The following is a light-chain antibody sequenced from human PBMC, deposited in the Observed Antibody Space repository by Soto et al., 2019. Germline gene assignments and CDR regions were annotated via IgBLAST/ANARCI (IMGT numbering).Light chain of an antibody. CDR3: QQYDHWPSRST. CDR1: QAIDSH. Sequence: EIVMTQSPASLSVSPGETATLSCWASQAIDSHVAWYQQRPGQAPRLLIYGASTRATGVPARFSGSGSGTEFTLTLNSLQSEDCAVYFCQQYDHWPSRSTFGPGSKLEIK. CDR2: GAS. V-gene: IGKV3-15*01. J-gene: IGKJ2*01.